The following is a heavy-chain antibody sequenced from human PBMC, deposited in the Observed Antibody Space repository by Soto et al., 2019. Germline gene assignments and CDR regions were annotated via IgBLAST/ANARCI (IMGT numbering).Heavy chain of an antibody. CDR3: ATTYSGYFDN. Sequence: SETLSLTCTVSGGSMSSCAYYWNWIRQHPGKGLEWIAYIYYSGNTYYNPSLKSRITISVDTSRNQFSLKLSSVTAADTAVYYCATTYSGYFDNWGQGTLVTVPQ. V-gene: IGHV4-31*03. CDR2: IYYSGNT. D-gene: IGHD3-22*01. CDR1: GGSMSSCAYY. J-gene: IGHJ4*02.